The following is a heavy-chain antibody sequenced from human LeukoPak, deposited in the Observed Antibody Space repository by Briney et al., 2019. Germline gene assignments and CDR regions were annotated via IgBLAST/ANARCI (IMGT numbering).Heavy chain of an antibody. D-gene: IGHD3-16*02. CDR1: GFTFSSYA. CDR2: ISYDGSNK. J-gene: IGHJ6*02. V-gene: IGHV3-30-3*01. Sequence: GRSLRLSCAASGFTFSSYAMHWVRQAPGKGLEWVAVISYDGSNKYYADSVKGRFTISRDNSKNTLYLQMNSLRAEDTAVYYCARDHPHSFIGYGMDVWGQGTTVTVPS. CDR3: ARDHPHSFIGYGMDV.